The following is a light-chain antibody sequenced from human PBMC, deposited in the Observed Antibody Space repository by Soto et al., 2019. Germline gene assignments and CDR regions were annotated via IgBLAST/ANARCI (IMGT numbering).Light chain of an antibody. CDR1: SSDVGGYNY. Sequence: QSALTPAASVSGSPGQSINISCTGTSSDVGGYNYVSWYKQHPGKVPKLLIYDVSHRPSGVSDRFSGSKSGNTASLTISGLEADDEADYYCCSYTSCPTLMFGGGTKLTVL. CDR3: CSYTSCPTLM. J-gene: IGLJ3*02. V-gene: IGLV2-14*03. CDR2: DVS.